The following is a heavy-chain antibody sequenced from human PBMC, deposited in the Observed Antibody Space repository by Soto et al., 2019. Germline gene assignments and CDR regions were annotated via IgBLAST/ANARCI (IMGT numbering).Heavy chain of an antibody. CDR2: IKSDGSST. CDR1: GFTFSGYW. J-gene: IGHJ5*02. Sequence: PGGSLRLSCAASGFTFSGYWMHWVRQVPGKGLVWVSRIKSDGSSTSYAGSVKGRFTISRDNAKNTLYLQMDSLRAEDTAVYYCARSDWFDPWGQGTLVTVSS. CDR3: ARSDWFDP. V-gene: IGHV3-74*01.